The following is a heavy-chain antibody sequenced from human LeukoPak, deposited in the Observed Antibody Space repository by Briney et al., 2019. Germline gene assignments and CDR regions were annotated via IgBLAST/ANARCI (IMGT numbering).Heavy chain of an antibody. CDR2: IYYSGST. J-gene: IGHJ4*02. V-gene: IGHV4-39*01. Sequence: SETLSLTCTVSGGSISSSSYYWGWIRQPPGKGLEWIGSIYYSGSTYYNPSLKSRVTISVDTSKNQFSLKLSSVTAADTAVYYCARRQGMSGDFDYWGQGTLVTVSS. D-gene: IGHD1-26*01. CDR1: GGSISSSSYY. CDR3: ARRQGMSGDFDY.